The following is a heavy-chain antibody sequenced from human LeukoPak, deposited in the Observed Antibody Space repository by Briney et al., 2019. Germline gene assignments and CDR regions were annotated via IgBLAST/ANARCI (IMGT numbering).Heavy chain of an antibody. J-gene: IGHJ4*02. Sequence: PGGSLRLSCAVSGFTFSNFWMSWVYQAPGRGLEWVANIHPEGNEKYHVESVKGRFTISRDNAKNLLFLQMNGLRVEDTAVYYCARGDDFSGDHWGQGTLVTVSS. CDR2: IHPEGNEK. D-gene: IGHD1-1*01. V-gene: IGHV3-7*04. CDR3: ARGDDFSGDH. CDR1: GFTFSNFW.